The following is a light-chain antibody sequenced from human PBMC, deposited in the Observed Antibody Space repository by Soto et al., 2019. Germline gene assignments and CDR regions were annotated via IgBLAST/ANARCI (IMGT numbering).Light chain of an antibody. J-gene: IGKJ2*01. V-gene: IGKV3-20*01. CDR2: DAS. CDR3: QQYGSSPYT. Sequence: EIVLTQSPGTLSLSPGERATLSCRASQSVSSSYLAWYQQNPGQAPRLLIYDASSRATGIPDRFSGSGSGTDFTLTISRLEPEDFAVYFFQQYGSSPYTFGQGTKLEIK. CDR1: QSVSSSY.